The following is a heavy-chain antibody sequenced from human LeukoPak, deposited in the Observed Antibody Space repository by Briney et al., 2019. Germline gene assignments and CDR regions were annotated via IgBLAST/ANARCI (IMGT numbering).Heavy chain of an antibody. V-gene: IGHV4-39*01. Sequence: KSSETLSLTCTVSGGSISSSSYYWGWIRQPPGQGLEWIGSIYYSGGTYYNPSLKSRVTISVDTSKNQFSLKLSSVTAADTAVYYCASQSGYYVYWGQGTLVTVSS. CDR3: ASQSGYYVY. CDR1: GGSISSSSYY. D-gene: IGHD3-22*01. CDR2: IYYSGGT. J-gene: IGHJ4*02.